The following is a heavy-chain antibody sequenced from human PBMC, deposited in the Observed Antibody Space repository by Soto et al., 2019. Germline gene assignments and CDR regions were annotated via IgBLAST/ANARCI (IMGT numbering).Heavy chain of an antibody. V-gene: IGHV3-23*01. J-gene: IGHJ1*01. D-gene: IGHD3-16*01. CDR2: ITCRGHST. CDR3: GKTGAGDLWGALDS. Sequence: GGSLRLSCSASGFTFDSYGMSWVRQAPGKGLEWVSTITCRGHSTYDADSVMGRFTISRDNSKNTLDLQMSSLRDDDTAVYYWGKTGAGDLWGALDSGGRGTRVTASS. CDR1: GFTFDSYG.